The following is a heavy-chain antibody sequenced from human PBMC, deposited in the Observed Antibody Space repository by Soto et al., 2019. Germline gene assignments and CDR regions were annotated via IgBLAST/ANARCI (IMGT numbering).Heavy chain of an antibody. J-gene: IGHJ6*03. D-gene: IGHD4-4*01. V-gene: IGHV1-18*04. CDR3: ARMTTVDSSHCYMDV. CDR2: ISIHNGNT. Sequence: QAQLLQSGGELKKSGASVKVSCKASGYTFNTYGISWVRQAPGQGLEWMAWISIHNGNTNFAQKFQGRVTLTTDTSTSTANMELRSLRSDDTAVYYCARMTTVDSSHCYMDVWGKGTTVTVSS. CDR1: GYTFNTYG.